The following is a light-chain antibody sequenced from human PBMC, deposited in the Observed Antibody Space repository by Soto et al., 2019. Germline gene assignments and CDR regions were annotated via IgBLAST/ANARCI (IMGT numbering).Light chain of an antibody. V-gene: IGKV3-15*01. CDR1: QSVGSN. Sequence: EIVMTQSPLTLSASPGERAIFSCRASQSVGSNIAWYQQKPGQSPRLLVYDASTRATAIPARFRGSGSGTEFTLTSNTLQPEDFAVDYCQQYYQWPSYTFGQGTKVDI. CDR2: DAS. J-gene: IGKJ2*01. CDR3: QQYYQWPSYT.